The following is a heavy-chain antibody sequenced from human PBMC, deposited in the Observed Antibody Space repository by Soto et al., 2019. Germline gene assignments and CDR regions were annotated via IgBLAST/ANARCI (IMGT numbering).Heavy chain of an antibody. CDR2: IYYSGST. CDR1: GGSISSSSYY. D-gene: IGHD3-10*01. CDR3: ARLVRFGELFRYYFDY. V-gene: IGHV4-39*01. J-gene: IGHJ4*02. Sequence: QLQLQESGPGLVKPSETLSLTCTVSGGSISSSSYYWGWIRQPPGKGLEWIGSIYYSGSTYYNPSRKSRVKIAVDTSKNQVSLKLSSVTAADKAVYYCARLVRFGELFRYYFDYWGQGTLVTVSS.